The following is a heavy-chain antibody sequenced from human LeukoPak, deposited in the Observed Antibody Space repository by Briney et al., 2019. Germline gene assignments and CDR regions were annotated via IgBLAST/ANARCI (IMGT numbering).Heavy chain of an antibody. V-gene: IGHV4-39*01. Sequence: SETLSLTCTVSAGSISSRNYYWGWIRQPPGKGLEWIGSIYYSGSTYYNPSLKSRVTVSVDTSKNQFSLKLSSVTAADTALYYCARHDVLYDSSGLSWFDPWGQGTLVTVSS. D-gene: IGHD3-22*01. CDR1: AGSISSRNYY. J-gene: IGHJ5*02. CDR3: ARHDVLYDSSGLSWFDP. CDR2: IYYSGST.